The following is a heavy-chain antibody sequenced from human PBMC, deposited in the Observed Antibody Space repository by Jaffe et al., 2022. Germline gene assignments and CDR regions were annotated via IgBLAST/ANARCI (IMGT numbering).Heavy chain of an antibody. CDR2: IYYSGST. D-gene: IGHD6-13*01. J-gene: IGHJ4*02. CDR1: GGSISSSSYY. CDR3: ARPLIAAAGYFDY. V-gene: IGHV4-39*01. Sequence: QLQLQESGPGLVKPSETLSLTCTVSGGSISSSSYYWGWIRQPPGKGLEWIGSIYYSGSTYYNPSLKSRVTISVDTSKNQFSLKLSSVTAADTAVYYCARPLIAAAGYFDYWGQGTLVTVSS.